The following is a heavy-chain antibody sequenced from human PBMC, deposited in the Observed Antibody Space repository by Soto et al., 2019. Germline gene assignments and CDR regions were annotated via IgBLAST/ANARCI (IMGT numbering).Heavy chain of an antibody. D-gene: IGHD2-2*02. CDR1: GFTFSSYA. J-gene: IGHJ6*02. CDR3: AKGLYCSSTSCYTPDYYYYYGMDV. CDR2: ISGSGGST. V-gene: IGHV3-23*01. Sequence: LRLSCAASGFTFSSYAMSWVRQAPGKGLEWVSAISGSGGSTYYADSVKGRFTISRDNSKNTLYLQMNSLRAEDTAVYYCAKGLYCSSTSCYTPDYYYYYGMDVWGQGTTVTVS.